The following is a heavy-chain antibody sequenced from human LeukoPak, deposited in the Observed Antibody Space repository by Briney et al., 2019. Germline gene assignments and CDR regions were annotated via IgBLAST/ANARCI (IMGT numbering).Heavy chain of an antibody. CDR3: ARASIRRNPSAAYYFDY. CDR2: ISSSSSTI. D-gene: IGHD1-14*01. CDR1: GFTFSSYS. V-gene: IGHV3-48*01. J-gene: IGHJ4*02. Sequence: GGSLRLSCAASGFTFSSYSMKWVRQAPGKGGEWVSYISSSSSTIYYADSVKGRFTISRDKAKNSVYLQMNSLRAEDTAVYYCARASIRRNPSAAYYFDYWGQGTLVTVSS.